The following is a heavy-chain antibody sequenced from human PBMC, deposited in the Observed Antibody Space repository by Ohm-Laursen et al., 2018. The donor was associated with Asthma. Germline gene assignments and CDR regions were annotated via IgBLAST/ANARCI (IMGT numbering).Heavy chain of an antibody. CDR3: ARGDFLSGNFPLDC. Sequence: SLRLSCAASGFTFSSYDMHWVRQATGKGLEWVSAIGRAGDTYYSGSVKGRFTVSRENAKNSLYLQMNSLRAGDTAVYYCARGDFLSGNFPLDCWGQGTLVTVSS. J-gene: IGHJ4*02. CDR2: IGRAGDT. D-gene: IGHD3-3*01. CDR1: GFTFSSYD. V-gene: IGHV3-13*01.